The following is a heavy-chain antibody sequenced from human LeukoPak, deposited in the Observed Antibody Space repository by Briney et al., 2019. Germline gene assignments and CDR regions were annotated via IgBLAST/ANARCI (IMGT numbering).Heavy chain of an antibody. CDR1: GLTFSSYA. CDR3: AKGAILTGYYLYYFDY. V-gene: IGHV3-23*01. Sequence: GGSLRLSCAASGLTFSSYAMSWVRQAPGKGLEWVSAISGIVGSTYYADSVKGRFTISRDNSKNTLYLQMNSLRAEDTAVYYCAKGAILTGYYLYYFDYWGQGTLVTVSS. CDR2: ISGIVGST. J-gene: IGHJ4*02. D-gene: IGHD3-9*01.